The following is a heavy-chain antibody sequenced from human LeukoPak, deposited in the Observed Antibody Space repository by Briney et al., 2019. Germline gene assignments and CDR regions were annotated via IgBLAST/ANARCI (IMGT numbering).Heavy chain of an antibody. J-gene: IGHJ4*02. V-gene: IGHV3-48*01. D-gene: IGHD6-19*01. CDR3: VRNLAVAGTCFDS. Sequence: GGSLRLSCAASGFTFNSYSMNWVRQAPGKGLEWVSYISSSSSTIYYADSVKGRFTISRDNAKNSLYLQMNSLRAEDTAVYYCVRNLAVAGTCFDSWGQGTLVTVSS. CDR1: GFTFNSYS. CDR2: ISSSSSTI.